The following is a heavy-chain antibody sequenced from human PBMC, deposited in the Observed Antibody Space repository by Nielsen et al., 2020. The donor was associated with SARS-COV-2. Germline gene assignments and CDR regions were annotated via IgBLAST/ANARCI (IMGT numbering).Heavy chain of an antibody. Sequence: GGSLRLSCSASAFTFSRFAMHWVRQAPGKGLEWVGFIRTKAHGGTTEYAASVKGRFTISRDDSKSIAYLQMNSLKTEDTAVYYCTRVYYYGSGSLDYWGQGTLVTVSS. CDR3: TRVYYYGSGSLDY. CDR1: AFTFSRFA. CDR2: IRTKAHGGTT. D-gene: IGHD3-10*01. J-gene: IGHJ4*02. V-gene: IGHV3-49*04.